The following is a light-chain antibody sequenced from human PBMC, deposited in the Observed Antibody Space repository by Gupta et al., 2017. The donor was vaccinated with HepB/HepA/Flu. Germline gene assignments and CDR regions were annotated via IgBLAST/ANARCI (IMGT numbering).Light chain of an antibody. CDR2: EDT. CDR3: YSSDSSGYQRV. J-gene: IGLJ3*02. CDR1: ALPKKN. V-gene: IGLV3-10*01. Sequence: SSELTQPPSVSVSPGQTARITCSGDALPKKNAYWYQQKSGQAPVLVIYEDTKRPSGIPERFSGSTSGTRATLTISGAQVQDEADYYCYSSDSSGYQRVFGGGTKLTVL.